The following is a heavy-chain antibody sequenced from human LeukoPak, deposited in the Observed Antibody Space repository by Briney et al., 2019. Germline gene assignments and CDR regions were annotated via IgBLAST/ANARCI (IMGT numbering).Heavy chain of an antibody. J-gene: IGHJ4*02. CDR1: GFTFSSYG. V-gene: IGHV3-30*02. CDR3: AKVNDYGDYVSFDY. D-gene: IGHD4-17*01. Sequence: GGSLRLSCAASGFTFSSYGMHWVRQAPGKGPEWVAFIRYDGSNKYYADSVKGRFTISRDNSKNTLYLQMNSLRAEDTAVYYCAKVNDYGDYVSFDYWGQGTLVTVSS. CDR2: IRYDGSNK.